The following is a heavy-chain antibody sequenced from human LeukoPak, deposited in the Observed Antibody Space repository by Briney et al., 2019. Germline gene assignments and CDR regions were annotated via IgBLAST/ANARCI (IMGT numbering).Heavy chain of an antibody. CDR2: ITTNTGNP. D-gene: IGHD1-26*01. CDR3: VRDSPGRGSYFDY. V-gene: IGHV7-4-1*02. CDR1: GYTFTSYV. Sequence: ASVKVSCKASGYTFTSYVVNWVRQAPGQGLEWLGWITTNTGNPTYAQGFTGRFVFSLDTSVSTAYLQIISLKAEDTAVYYCVRDSPGRGSYFDYWGQGTLVTVSS. J-gene: IGHJ4*02.